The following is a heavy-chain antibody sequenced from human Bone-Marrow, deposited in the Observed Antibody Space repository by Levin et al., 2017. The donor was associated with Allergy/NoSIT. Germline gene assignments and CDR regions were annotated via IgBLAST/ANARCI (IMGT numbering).Heavy chain of an antibody. Sequence: SETLSLTCTVSGNFLSSKYWTWIRQSPGKGLEWIGYILYGGGTNYNPSLKSRVTISTDTSKNEFSLNVRSVTTADTAIYYCAPGLTWFAGFYFDTWGQGTLITVSS. CDR2: ILYGGGT. V-gene: IGHV4-59*01. J-gene: IGHJ4*02. D-gene: IGHD3-10*01. CDR3: APGLTWFAGFYFDT. CDR1: GNFLSSKY.